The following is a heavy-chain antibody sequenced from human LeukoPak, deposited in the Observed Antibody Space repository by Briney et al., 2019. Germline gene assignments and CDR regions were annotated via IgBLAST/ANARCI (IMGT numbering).Heavy chain of an antibody. D-gene: IGHD5-12*01. CDR3: AKLGGYDPIFDY. Sequence: LSGGSLRLSCAASGFTFSSYAMSWVRQAPGKGLEWVSAISGSGGSTYYADSVKGRFTISRDNSKNTLYLQMNSLRAEDTAVYYCAKLGGYDPIFDYWGQGTLVTVSS. V-gene: IGHV3-23*01. J-gene: IGHJ4*02. CDR1: GFTFSSYA. CDR2: ISGSGGST.